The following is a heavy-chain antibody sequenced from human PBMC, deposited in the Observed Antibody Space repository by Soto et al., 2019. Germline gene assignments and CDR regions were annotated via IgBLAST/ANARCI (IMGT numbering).Heavy chain of an antibody. CDR2: IKTTTDGSTI. CDR1: GFTFTNAW. CDR3: ARASGYNWNDVRY. J-gene: IGHJ4*02. V-gene: IGHV3-11*01. D-gene: IGHD1-20*01. Sequence: GGSLRLSCAASGFTFTNAWMSWVRQAPGKGLEWVGLIKTTTDGSTIYYADSVKGRFTISRDNAKNSLYLQMNSLRAEDTAVYYCARASGYNWNDVRYWGQGTLVTVSS.